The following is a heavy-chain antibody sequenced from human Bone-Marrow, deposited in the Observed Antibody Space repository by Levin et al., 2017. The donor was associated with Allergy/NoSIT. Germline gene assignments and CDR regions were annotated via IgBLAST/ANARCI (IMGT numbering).Heavy chain of an antibody. J-gene: IGHJ3*02. Sequence: ASVKVSCKASGYTFTSYGISWVRQAPGQGLEWMGWISAYNGNTNYAQKLQGRVTMTTDTSTSTAYMELRSLRSDDTAVYYCAREQSSITIFGVVITRGAFDIWGQGTMVTVSS. CDR1: GYTFTSYG. CDR3: AREQSSITIFGVVITRGAFDI. D-gene: IGHD3-3*01. V-gene: IGHV1-18*01. CDR2: ISAYNGNT.